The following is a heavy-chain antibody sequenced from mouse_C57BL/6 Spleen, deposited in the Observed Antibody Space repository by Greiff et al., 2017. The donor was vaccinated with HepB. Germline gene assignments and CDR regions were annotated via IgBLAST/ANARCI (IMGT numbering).Heavy chain of an antibody. D-gene: IGHD1-1*01. CDR2: IYPGDGDT. Sequence: VQLQQSGPELVKPGASVKISCKASGYAFSSSWMNWVKQRPGKGLEWIGRIYPGDGDTNYNGKFKGKATLTADKSSSTAYMQLSSLTSEDSAVYFCARFWRVITTVPYAMDYWGQGTSVTVSS. CDR3: ARFWRVITTVPYAMDY. J-gene: IGHJ4*01. CDR1: GYAFSSSW. V-gene: IGHV1-82*01.